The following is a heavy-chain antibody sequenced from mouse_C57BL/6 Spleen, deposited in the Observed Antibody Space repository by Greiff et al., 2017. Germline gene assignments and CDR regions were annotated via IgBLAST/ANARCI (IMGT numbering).Heavy chain of an antibody. V-gene: IGHV1-82*01. CDR2: IYPGDGDT. CDR1: GYAFSSSW. J-gene: IGHJ4*01. CDR3: ARFTTVDYYAMGY. Sequence: QVQLKESGPELVKPGASVKISCKASGYAFSSSWMNWVKQRPGQGLEWIGRIYPGDGDTNYNGKFKGKATLTADKSSSTAYMQLSSLTSEDSAVYFCARFTTVDYYAMGYWGQGTSVTVSS. D-gene: IGHD1-1*01.